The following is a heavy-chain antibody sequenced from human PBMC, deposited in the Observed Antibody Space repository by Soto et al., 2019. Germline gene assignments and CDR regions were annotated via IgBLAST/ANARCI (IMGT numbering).Heavy chain of an antibody. CDR2: IYSGGYT. J-gene: IGHJ4*02. CDR3: ATRGGGGGY. CDR1: GFTVSNNY. D-gene: IGHD3-10*01. Sequence: EVQLVESGGGLIQPGGSLRLSCAVSGFTVSNNYMSWVRQAPGKGLEGVSVIYSGGYTAYGDSVKGRFTISRDNSKNTLYLQKRRRRAGAPAVYYGATRGGGGGYWGQGTLVTVSS. V-gene: IGHV3-53*01.